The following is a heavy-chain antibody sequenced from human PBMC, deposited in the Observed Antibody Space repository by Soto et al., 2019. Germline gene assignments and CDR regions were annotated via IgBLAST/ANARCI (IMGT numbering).Heavy chain of an antibody. CDR2: IYPGDSDT. D-gene: IGHD2-2*01. CDR1: GYTFTDYW. Sequence: PGESLKISCKGSGYTFTDYWIGWVRQLPGKGLEWMGIIYPGDSDTRYSPSFQGQVTITADKSTSTAYLQWNTLKASDTAMYYCARHISRHCSSTSCPVIAVYWGQGTLVTVSS. V-gene: IGHV5-51*01. CDR3: ARHISRHCSSTSCPVIAVY. J-gene: IGHJ4*02.